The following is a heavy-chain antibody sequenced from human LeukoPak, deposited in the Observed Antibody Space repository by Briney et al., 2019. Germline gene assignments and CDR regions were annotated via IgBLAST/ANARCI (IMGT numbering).Heavy chain of an antibody. CDR2: IIPIFGTA. CDR1: GGTFSSYG. D-gene: IGHD4-23*01. Sequence: ASVKVSCKASGGTFSSYGISWVRQAPGQRLEWMGRIIPIFGTANYAQKFQGRVTITTDESTSTAYMELSSLRSEDTAVYYCARQNMGGDYGGIFDYWGQGTLLTVSS. V-gene: IGHV1-69*05. J-gene: IGHJ4*02. CDR3: ARQNMGGDYGGIFDY.